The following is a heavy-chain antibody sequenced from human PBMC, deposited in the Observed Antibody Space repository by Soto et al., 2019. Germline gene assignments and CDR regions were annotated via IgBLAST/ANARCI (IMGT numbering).Heavy chain of an antibody. V-gene: IGHV4-34*01. D-gene: IGHD5-12*01. CDR1: GGSFSGYY. CDR2: INHSGST. CDR3: ARGKTRGYSGYGLDY. J-gene: IGHJ4*02. Sequence: QVQLQQWGAGLLKLSETLSLTCAVYGGSFSGYYWSWIRQPPGKGLEWIGEINHSGSTNYNPSLKSRVTISVDTSKNQFSLKLSSVTAADTAVYYCARGKTRGYSGYGLDYWGQGTLVTVSS.